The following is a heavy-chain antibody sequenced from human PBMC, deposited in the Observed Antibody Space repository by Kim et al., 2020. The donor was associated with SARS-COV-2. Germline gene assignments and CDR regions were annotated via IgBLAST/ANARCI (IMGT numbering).Heavy chain of an antibody. V-gene: IGHV1-69*04. J-gene: IGHJ5*02. Sequence: AQKFQGRVTITADKSTSTAYMELSSLRSEDTAVYYCARERTTVTTGWFDPWGQGTLVTVSS. CDR3: ARERTTVTTGWFDP. D-gene: IGHD4-4*01.